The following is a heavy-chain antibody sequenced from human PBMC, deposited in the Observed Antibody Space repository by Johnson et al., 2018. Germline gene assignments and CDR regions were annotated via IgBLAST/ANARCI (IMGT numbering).Heavy chain of an antibody. V-gene: IGHV1-69*01. Sequence: QVQLVESGAEVKPPGSSVNVSCKASGGTFRSYIITWVRQAPGQGLEYMGGIIPMSGSGRFAQKFQGRVTVSADESTSPAYMELSRLTSDDTAVYYCVRGGGRVLMGAAEGQLYYYGMDVWGQGTTITVSS. CDR1: GGTFRSYI. J-gene: IGHJ6*02. D-gene: IGHD2-8*01. CDR3: VRGGGRVLMGAAEGQLYYYGMDV. CDR2: IIPMSGSG.